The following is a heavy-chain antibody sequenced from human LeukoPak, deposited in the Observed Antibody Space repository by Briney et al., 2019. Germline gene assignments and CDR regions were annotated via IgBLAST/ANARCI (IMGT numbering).Heavy chain of an antibody. CDR2: ISYSGST. CDR1: GGSISSYY. D-gene: IGHD2-2*01. V-gene: IGHV4-59*01. CDR3: AGVVVPAAMGGMDV. J-gene: IGHJ6*02. Sequence: SETLSLTCTVSGGSISSYYWSWIRQPPGKGLEGIRYISYSGSTNYNPSLKSRATISVDTSKNQFSLKLSSVTAADTAVYYCAGVVVPAAMGGMDVWGQGTTVTVSS.